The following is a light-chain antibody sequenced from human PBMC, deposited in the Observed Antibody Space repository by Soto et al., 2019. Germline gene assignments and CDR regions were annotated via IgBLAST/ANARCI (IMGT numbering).Light chain of an antibody. Sequence: IQMTQSPSSLSTSVGDRVTITCRASQGIRNDLGWYQQKPGKAPKLLIYKASTLKSGVPSRFSGSGSGTDFTLTITSLQPEDFGIYFCQQTHDLPRTFGLGTKVDIK. CDR2: KAS. CDR3: QQTHDLPRT. J-gene: IGKJ1*01. V-gene: IGKV1-6*01. CDR1: QGIRND.